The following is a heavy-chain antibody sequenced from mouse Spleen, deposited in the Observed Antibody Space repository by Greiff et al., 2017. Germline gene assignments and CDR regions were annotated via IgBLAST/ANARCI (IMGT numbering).Heavy chain of an antibody. CDR1: GFTFSSYA. Sequence: EVMLVESGGGLVKPGGSLKLSCAASGFTFSSYAMSWVRQTPEKRLEWVATISSGGSYTYYPDSVKGRFTISRDNAKNTLYLQMSSLRSEDTAMYYCARAYYGNYDAMDYWGQGTSVTVSS. J-gene: IGHJ4*01. V-gene: IGHV5-9-1*01. CDR3: ARAYYGNYDAMDY. D-gene: IGHD2-10*01. CDR2: ISSGGSYT.